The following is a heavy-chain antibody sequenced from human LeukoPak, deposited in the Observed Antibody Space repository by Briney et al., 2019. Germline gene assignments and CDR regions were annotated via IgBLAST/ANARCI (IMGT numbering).Heavy chain of an antibody. CDR1: GFTFSSYE. J-gene: IGHJ4*02. CDR2: ISSSGSTI. CDR3: ARDSTSSSWQYFDY. D-gene: IGHD6-13*01. V-gene: IGHV3-48*03. Sequence: GGSLRLSCAASGFTFSSYEMNWVRQAPGKGLEWVSYISSSGSTIYYADPVKGRFTISRDNAKNSLYLQMNSLRAEDTAVYYCARDSTSSSWQYFDYWGQGTLVTVSS.